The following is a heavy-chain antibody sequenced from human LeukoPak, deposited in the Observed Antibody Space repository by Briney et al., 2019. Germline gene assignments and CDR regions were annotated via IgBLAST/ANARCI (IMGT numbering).Heavy chain of an antibody. CDR3: ARDYYDFWSGYCDY. Sequence: GGSLRLSCAASGFTFSSYAMHWVRQAPGKGLEWVSSISSSSSYIYYADSVKGRFTISRDNAKNSLYLQMNSLRAEDTAVYYCARDYYDFWSGYCDYWGQGTLVTVSS. J-gene: IGHJ4*02. CDR2: ISSSSSYI. V-gene: IGHV3-21*01. D-gene: IGHD3-3*01. CDR1: GFTFSSYA.